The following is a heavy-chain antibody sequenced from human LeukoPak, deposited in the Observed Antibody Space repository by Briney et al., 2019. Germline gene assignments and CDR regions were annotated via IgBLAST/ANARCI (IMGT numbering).Heavy chain of an antibody. CDR3: ARGSDILTGYFIDY. CDR1: GGSISSGSYY. V-gene: IGHV4-61*02. Sequence: SETLSLTCTVSGGSISSGSYYWSWIRQPAGKGLEWIGRIYTSGSTNYNPSLKSRATISVDTSKNQFSLKLSSVTAADTAVYYCARGSDILTGYFIDYWGQGTLVTVSS. CDR2: IYTSGST. J-gene: IGHJ4*02. D-gene: IGHD3-9*01.